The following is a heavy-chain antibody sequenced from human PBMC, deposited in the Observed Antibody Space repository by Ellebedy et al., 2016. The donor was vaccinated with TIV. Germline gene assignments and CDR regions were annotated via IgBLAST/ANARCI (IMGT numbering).Heavy chain of an antibody. CDR3: ARGSSGYTFDY. V-gene: IGHV1-3*01. J-gene: IGHJ4*02. CDR1: GYTFTSYA. CDR2: INAGNGNT. Sequence: ASVKVSXXASGYTFTSYAMHWVRQAPGQRLEWMGWINAGNGNTKYSQKFQGRVTITRDTSASTAYMELSSLRSEDTAVYYCARGSSGYTFDYWGQGTLVTVSS. D-gene: IGHD3-22*01.